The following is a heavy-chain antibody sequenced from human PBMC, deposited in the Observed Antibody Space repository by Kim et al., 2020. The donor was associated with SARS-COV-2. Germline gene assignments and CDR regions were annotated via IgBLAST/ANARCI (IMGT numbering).Heavy chain of an antibody. V-gene: IGHV3-30*18. D-gene: IGHD2-2*01. J-gene: IGHJ5*02. CDR1: GLTFRNYG. CDR3: AKGPIAVVPGGKMWLDP. CDR2: ISYDGTIQ. Sequence: GGSLRLSCAASGLTFRNYGMHWVRQAPGKGLEWVADISYDGTIQYYGDSVEGRFTISRDNSKNTLYLQMNSLRVEDTAVYYCAKGPIAVVPGGKMWLDPWGQRTLVTVSS.